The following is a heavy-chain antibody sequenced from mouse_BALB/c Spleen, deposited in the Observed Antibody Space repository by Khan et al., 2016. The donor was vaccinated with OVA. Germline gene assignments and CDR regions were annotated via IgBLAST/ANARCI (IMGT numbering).Heavy chain of an antibody. V-gene: IGHV1-43*01. CDR3: ARGYGFFAY. CDR1: GYSFTNYY. CDR2: VNPNTGNT. J-gene: IGHJ3*01. Sequence: EVQLQQSGPDLVKPGASVKMSCKASGYSFTNYYVHWVKQSPGQSLECIGHVNPNTGNTNYNQKFKDKAILIADTSSSTAYMQLRGLTSEDSAVYYCARGYGFFAYWGQGTLVTVSA. D-gene: IGHD1-2*01.